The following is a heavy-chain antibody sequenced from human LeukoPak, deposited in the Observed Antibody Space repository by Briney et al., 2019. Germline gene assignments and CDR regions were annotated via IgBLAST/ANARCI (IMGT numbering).Heavy chain of an antibody. CDR1: GYTFTGYY. V-gene: IGHV1-2*02. CDR3: ARVRDSSGYDFSWFDP. CDR2: INPNSGGT. D-gene: IGHD3-22*01. J-gene: IGHJ5*02. Sequence: ASVKVSCKASGYTFTGYYMHWVRQAPGQGLEWMGWINPNSGGTNYAQKFQGRVTMTRDTSISTAYMEVSRLRSDDTAVYYCARVRDSSGYDFSWFDPWGQGTLVTVSS.